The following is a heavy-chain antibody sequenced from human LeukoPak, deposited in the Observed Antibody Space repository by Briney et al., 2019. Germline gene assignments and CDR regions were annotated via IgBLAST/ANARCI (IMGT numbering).Heavy chain of an antibody. CDR3: TRAVGEGWFDP. Sequence: GGALRLSCAASEFTFSSYAMHWVRQAPGKGLEWVAVISYDGSNKDYGDSVKGRFTISRDNSKDALYLQMKSLRPEDTAVYYCTRAVGEGWFDPWGQGTLVTVSS. CDR2: ISYDGSNK. J-gene: IGHJ5*02. CDR1: EFTFSSYA. D-gene: IGHD1-26*01. V-gene: IGHV3-30*04.